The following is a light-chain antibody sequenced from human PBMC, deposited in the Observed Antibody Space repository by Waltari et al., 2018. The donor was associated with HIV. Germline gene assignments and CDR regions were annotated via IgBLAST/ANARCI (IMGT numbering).Light chain of an antibody. CDR1: NSDVGGYNY. CDR3: SSYTSSSNVV. Sequence: QSALTQPASVSGSPGQSITISCTGTNSDVGGYNYVSWYQQYPGKAPKLMIYDVSNRPSGVSNRFSASKSGNTASLTISGLQAEDEADYYCSSYTSSSNVVFGGGTKLTVL. CDR2: DVS. J-gene: IGLJ2*01. V-gene: IGLV2-14*01.